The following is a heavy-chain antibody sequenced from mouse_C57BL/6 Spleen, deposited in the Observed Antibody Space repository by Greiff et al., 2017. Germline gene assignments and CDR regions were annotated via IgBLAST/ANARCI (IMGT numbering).Heavy chain of an antibody. D-gene: IGHD2-5*01. CDR2: IHPNSGST. Sequence: QVQLQQPGAELVKPGASVKLSCKASGYTFTSYWMHWVKQRPGQGLEWIGMIHPNSGSTNYNEKFKSKARLTVDKSSSTAYMQLSSLTSEDSAVYYCARAYYSNYDDMDYWGQGTSVTVSS. J-gene: IGHJ4*01. CDR1: GYTFTSYW. CDR3: ARAYYSNYDDMDY. V-gene: IGHV1-64*01.